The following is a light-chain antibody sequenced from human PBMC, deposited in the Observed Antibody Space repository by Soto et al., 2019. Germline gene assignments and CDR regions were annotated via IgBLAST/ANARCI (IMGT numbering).Light chain of an antibody. CDR1: QTVSRS. J-gene: IGKJ5*01. CDR2: DAS. CDR3: QQYAEWPPIT. Sequence: EIVMTQSPATLSVSPGERATLSCRASQTVSRSLAWYQQKPGQAPRLLIYDASTRATGIPARFSGSGSGTEFTLTVTGLQSEDFAVYYCQQYAEWPPITFGQGTPLEIK. V-gene: IGKV3-15*01.